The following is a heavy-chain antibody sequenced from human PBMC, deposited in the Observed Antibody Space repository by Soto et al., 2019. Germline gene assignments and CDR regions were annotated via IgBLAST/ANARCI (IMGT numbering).Heavy chain of an antibody. CDR2: ISGSGGST. CDR3: AIVPSSPITILVVVSGDYDS. D-gene: IGHD3-22*01. CDR1: GFTFSNYA. J-gene: IGHJ4*02. V-gene: IGHV3-23*01. Sequence: EVQLLESGGGLVQPGGSLRLSCAASGFTFSNYAMSWVRQAPGKGLEWVSAISGSGGSTYYADSVKGRFTISRHNSKTALYLQMNSLRAEGLAVYYCAIVPSSPITILVVVSGDYDSWGQGTLVTVSS.